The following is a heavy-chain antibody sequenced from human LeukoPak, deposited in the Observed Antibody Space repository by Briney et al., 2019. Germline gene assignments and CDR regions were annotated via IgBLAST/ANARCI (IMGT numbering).Heavy chain of an antibody. J-gene: IGHJ3*02. D-gene: IGHD2-15*01. CDR1: GFTFSDYI. CDR3: CRDGGEGGSSAFDI. Sequence: GGSLRLSCAASGFTFSDYILDWVRQAPGKGLEWVGRIRRGANSYTTEYAASVKGRFTISRDDSRNSLYLHMNSLKTEDTAVYHCCRDGGEGGSSAFDIWGQGTMVTVSS. V-gene: IGHV3-72*01. CDR2: IRRGANSYTT.